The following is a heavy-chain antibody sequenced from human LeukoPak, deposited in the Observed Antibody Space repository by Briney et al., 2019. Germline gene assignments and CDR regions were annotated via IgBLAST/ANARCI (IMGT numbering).Heavy chain of an antibody. CDR1: GFTFSSYA. J-gene: IGHJ6*02. CDR2: ISGSGGST. V-gene: IGHV3-23*01. Sequence: GGSLRLSRAASGFTFSSYAMSWVRQAPGKGLEWVSAISGSGGSTYYADSVKGRFTISRDNSKNTLYLQMNSLRAEDTAVYYAIAAAGSYYYYYGMDVWGQGTTVTVSS. CDR3: IAAAGSYYYYYGMDV. D-gene: IGHD6-13*01.